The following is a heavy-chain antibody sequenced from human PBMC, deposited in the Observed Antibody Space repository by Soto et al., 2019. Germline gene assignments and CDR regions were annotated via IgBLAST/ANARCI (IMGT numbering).Heavy chain of an antibody. CDR1: GGTFSSYA. J-gene: IGHJ4*02. CDR2: IIPIFGTA. CDR3: ARVTTRSSSWYTFDY. Sequence: QVQLVQSGAEVKKPGSSVKVSCKASGGTFSSYAISWVRQAPGQGLEWMGGIIPIFGTANYAQKFQGRVTMTRDTSTSTVYTELSSLRSEDTAVYYCARVTTRSSSWYTFDYWGQGTLVTVSS. V-gene: IGHV1-69*06. D-gene: IGHD6-13*01.